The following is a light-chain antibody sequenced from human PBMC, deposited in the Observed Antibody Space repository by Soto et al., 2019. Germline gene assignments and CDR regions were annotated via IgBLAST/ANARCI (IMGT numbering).Light chain of an antibody. V-gene: IGKV3-15*01. Sequence: EIVMTQSPATLSVSPGERATLSCRASQSVSSNLAWYPQKPGQAPRLLIYGASTRATGIPARFSGSGSGTEFTLTISSLQSEDFAVYYCPPYNNWPPWTFGQGTKVEIK. CDR2: GAS. CDR1: QSVSSN. CDR3: PPYNNWPPWT. J-gene: IGKJ1*01.